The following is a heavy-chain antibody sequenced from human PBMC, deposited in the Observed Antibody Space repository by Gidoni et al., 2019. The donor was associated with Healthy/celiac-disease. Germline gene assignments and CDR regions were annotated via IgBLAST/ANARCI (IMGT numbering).Heavy chain of an antibody. V-gene: IGHV3-30-3*01. CDR2: ISYDGSNK. Sequence: QVQLVASGGGVVQPGRSLRLSCAASGFTFSSYAMHWVRQAPGKGLEWVAVISYDGSNKYYADSVKGRFTISRDNSKNTLYLQMNSLRAEDTAVYYCARSIAAAAEFDYWGQGTLVTVSS. D-gene: IGHD6-13*01. CDR1: GFTFSSYA. CDR3: ARSIAAAAEFDY. J-gene: IGHJ4*02.